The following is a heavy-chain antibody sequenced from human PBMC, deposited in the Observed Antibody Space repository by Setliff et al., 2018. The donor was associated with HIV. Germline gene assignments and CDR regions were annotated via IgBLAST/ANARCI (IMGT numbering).Heavy chain of an antibody. CDR1: GYTFTSYD. CDR2: MNPNSGNT. D-gene: IGHD2-2*01. J-gene: IGHJ5*02. Sequence: ASVKVSCKASGYTFTSYDINWVRQATGQGLEWMGWMNPNSGNTGYAQKFQGRVTITRNTSISTAYMELSSLRSDDTAVYYCARDFGGYCSSMSCPGLFDPWGQGTLVTVSS. V-gene: IGHV1-8*03. CDR3: ARDFGGYCSSMSCPGLFDP.